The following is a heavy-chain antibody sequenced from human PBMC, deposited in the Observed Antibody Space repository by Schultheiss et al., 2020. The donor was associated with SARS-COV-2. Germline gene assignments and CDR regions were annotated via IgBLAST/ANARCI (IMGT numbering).Heavy chain of an antibody. J-gene: IGHJ6*02. CDR2: INPNSGGT. D-gene: IGHD2-8*02. CDR3: ARDMPREAGGIHYGMDV. CDR1: GYTFTGYY. V-gene: IGHV1-2*04. Sequence: ASVKVSCKASGYTFTGYYMHWVRQAPGQGLEWMGWINPNSGGTNYAQKFQGWVTMTRDTSISTAYMELSRLRSDDTAVYYCARDMPREAGGIHYGMDVWGQGTTVTVSS.